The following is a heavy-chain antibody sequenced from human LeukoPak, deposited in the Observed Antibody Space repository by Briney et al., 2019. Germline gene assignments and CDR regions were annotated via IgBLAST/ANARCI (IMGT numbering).Heavy chain of an antibody. CDR2: ISYDGSNK. Sequence: GGSLSLSRVASGLTFSSYAMHWVRQAPGKGRAWVAVISYDGSNKSYADSVKGRFTISRDNSKNTLYLQMNSLRAEDTAVYYCARLGWEWESKDFDYWGQGTLVTVSS. CDR3: ARLGWEWESKDFDY. D-gene: IGHD1-26*01. CDR1: GLTFSSYA. J-gene: IGHJ4*03. V-gene: IGHV3-30*01.